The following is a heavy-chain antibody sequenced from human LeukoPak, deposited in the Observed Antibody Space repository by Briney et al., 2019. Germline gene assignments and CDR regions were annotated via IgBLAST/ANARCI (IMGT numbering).Heavy chain of an antibody. D-gene: IGHD3-10*01. V-gene: IGHV3-49*04. CDR2: IRTKDFGGTT. J-gene: IGHJ4*02. Sequence: GGSLRLSCTASGFTFGDYSMSWVRQAPGKGLEYIGFIRTKDFGGTTEYAASVKGRFTISRDDSKSIAYLQIHSLKYEDTAVYYCSRDGLDYYGSGSYRGFDYWGQGTLVTVSS. CDR3: SRDGLDYYGSGSYRGFDY. CDR1: GFTFGDYS.